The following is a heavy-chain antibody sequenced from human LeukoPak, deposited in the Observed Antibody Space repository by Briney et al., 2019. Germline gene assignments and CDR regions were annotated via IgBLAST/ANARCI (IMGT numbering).Heavy chain of an antibody. CDR3: ARARTVVVTTIVNYYYYMDV. Sequence: SQTLSLTCTVSGDSISGGGYCWSWIRQHPGKGLEWIGFIYHSGSTYFNPSLKSRLTMSVDTSRNQFSLTLSSVTAADTAVYYCARARTVVVTTIVNYYYYMDVWGKGTTVTVSS. D-gene: IGHD2-21*02. CDR1: GDSISGGGYC. CDR2: IYHSGST. J-gene: IGHJ6*03. V-gene: IGHV4-31*03.